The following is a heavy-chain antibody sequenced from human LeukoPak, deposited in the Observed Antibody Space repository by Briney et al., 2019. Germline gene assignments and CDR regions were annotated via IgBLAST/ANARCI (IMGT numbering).Heavy chain of an antibody. V-gene: IGHV1-24*01. CDR3: LIVTVYYDPPTY. Sequence: ASVKVSCKYCGYIFTQMFVRWGRQSPGKGLEWMGGSDPENGKTVYAQNFQGRVTMTEDTSADTAYMVLSRLRSYDTPEYYCLIVTVYYDPPTYWGQGTLVTVSS. CDR1: GYIFTQMF. J-gene: IGHJ4*01. D-gene: IGHD3-16*01. CDR2: SDPENGKT.